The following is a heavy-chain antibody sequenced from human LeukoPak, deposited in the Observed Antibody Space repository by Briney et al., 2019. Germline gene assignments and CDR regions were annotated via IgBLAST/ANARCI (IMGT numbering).Heavy chain of an antibody. Sequence: SETLSLTCTVSGASTSSYYWTWLRQPPGKELEWIGYIYYSGSSNYNPSLESRVTMSEVTSKNQFSLKLSFVTAADTAVYYCARHRALGYGMDVWGQGTRVTVSS. D-gene: IGHD1-26*01. CDR1: GASTSSYY. J-gene: IGHJ6*02. CDR3: ARHRALGYGMDV. V-gene: IGHV4-59*08. CDR2: IYYSGSS.